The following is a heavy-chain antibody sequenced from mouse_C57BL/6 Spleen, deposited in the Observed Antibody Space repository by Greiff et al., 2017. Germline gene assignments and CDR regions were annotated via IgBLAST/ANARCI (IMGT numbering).Heavy chain of an antibody. D-gene: IGHD1-1*01. V-gene: IGHV14-2*01. CDR3: ARGYGSVYWYFDV. Sequence: EVQLQESGAELVKPGASVKLSCTASGFNIKDYYMHWVKQRTEQGLEWIGRIDPEDGETKYAPKFQGKATITAVTSSKTSYLQLSSLTSKDTAVYYCARGYGSVYWYFDVWGPGTPVTVSS. J-gene: IGHJ1*01. CDR2: IDPEDGET. CDR1: GFNIKDYY.